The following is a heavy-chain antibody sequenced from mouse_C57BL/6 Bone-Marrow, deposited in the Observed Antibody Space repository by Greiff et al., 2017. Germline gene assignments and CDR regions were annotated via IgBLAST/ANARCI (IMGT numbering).Heavy chain of an antibody. J-gene: IGHJ3*01. CDR3: ARDGLDHYGNLAWFAY. Sequence: EVNVVESGGGLVQSGRSLRLSCATSGFTFSDFYMEWVRQAPGQGLEWIAASRNQANDYTPEYSASVKGRFIVSRDTSQSILYRQMNALRAEDTAIYYCARDGLDHYGNLAWFAYWGQGTLVTVSA. V-gene: IGHV7-1*01. CDR1: GFTFSDFY. D-gene: IGHD2-1*01. CDR2: SRNQANDYTP.